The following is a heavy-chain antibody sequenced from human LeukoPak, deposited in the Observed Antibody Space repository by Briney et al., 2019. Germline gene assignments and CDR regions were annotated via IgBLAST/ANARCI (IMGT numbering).Heavy chain of an antibody. J-gene: IGHJ3*02. CDR1: GFSRSTSGLG. D-gene: IGHD4-11*01. CDR3: AHTSFTVIGAFDI. CDR2: MYCNDDK. Sequence: AAPTLVKPTQTLTLTCTFSGFSRSTSGLGVGWIRQPPANALESLAVMYCNDDKRYSPSLKIRLTITKDTSKNQVVLTMTNMDPVDTATYYCAHTSFTVIGAFDIWGQGTMVTVSS. V-gene: IGHV2-5*01.